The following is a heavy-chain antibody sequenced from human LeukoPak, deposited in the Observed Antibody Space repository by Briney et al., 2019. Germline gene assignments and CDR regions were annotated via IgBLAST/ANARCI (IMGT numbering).Heavy chain of an antibody. Sequence: PSETLSLTCAVYGGSFSGYYWSWIRQPPGKGLEWIGEINHSGSTNYNPSLKSRVTISVDTSKNQFSLKLSSVTAADTAVYYCARESLVAATPYAFDIWGQGTMVTVSS. V-gene: IGHV4-34*01. CDR3: ARESLVAATPYAFDI. CDR2: INHSGST. J-gene: IGHJ3*02. CDR1: GGSFSGYY. D-gene: IGHD2-15*01.